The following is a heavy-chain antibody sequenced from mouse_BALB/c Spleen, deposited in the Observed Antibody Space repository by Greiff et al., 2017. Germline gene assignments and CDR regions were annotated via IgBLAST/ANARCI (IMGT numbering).Heavy chain of an antibody. Sequence: EVKLMESGGGLVQPGGSLRLSCATSGFTFTDYYMSWVRQPPGKALEWLGFIRNKANGYTTEYSASVKGRFTISRDNSQSILYLQMNTLRAEDSATYYCARDGGDYDVGAMDYWGQGTSVTVSS. CDR2: IRNKANGYTT. CDR3: ARDGGDYDVGAMDY. CDR1: GFTFTDYY. D-gene: IGHD2-4*01. J-gene: IGHJ4*01. V-gene: IGHV7-3*02.